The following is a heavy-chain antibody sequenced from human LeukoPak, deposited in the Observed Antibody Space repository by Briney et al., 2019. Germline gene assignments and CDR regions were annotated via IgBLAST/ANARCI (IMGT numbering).Heavy chain of an antibody. J-gene: IGHJ4*02. V-gene: IGHV3-15*01. Sequence: KTGGSLRLSCAASGFTFSNAWMSWVRQAPGKGLEWVGRIKSKTDGGTTDYAAPVKGRFTFSRDDSKNTLYLQMNSLKTGDTAVYYCTTGSIMLRYYFDYWGQGTLVTVSS. CDR2: IKSKTDGGTT. D-gene: IGHD3-16*01. CDR1: GFTFSNAW. CDR3: TTGSIMLRYYFDY.